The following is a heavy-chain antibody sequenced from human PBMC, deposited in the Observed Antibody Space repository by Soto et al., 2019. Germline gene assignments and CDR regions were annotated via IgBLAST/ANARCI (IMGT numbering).Heavy chain of an antibody. CDR1: GFTLSIYA. V-gene: IGHV3-23*01. Sequence: PGGSLRLSCAASGFTLSIYAMSWVRQAPGQGLEWVSGIGGSGGTTYYADSVKGRFTISRDNSMNTLFLQMDSLRAEDTAVYYCAKDGYSSGSVGYFDYWGQRTPVTVSS. J-gene: IGHJ4*02. CDR2: IGGSGGTT. CDR3: AKDGYSSGSVGYFDY. D-gene: IGHD5-18*01.